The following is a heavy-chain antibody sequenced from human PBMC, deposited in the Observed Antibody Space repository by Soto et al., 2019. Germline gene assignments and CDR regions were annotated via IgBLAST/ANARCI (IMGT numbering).Heavy chain of an antibody. CDR3: ARGLGYCSSSSSCYILPY. J-gene: IGHJ4*02. V-gene: IGHV5-51*01. CDR1: GYSFTNYW. D-gene: IGHD2-2*01. Sequence: PGESLKISCKGSGYSFTNYWIGWVRQLPGKGLEWIGMIWPADSDTRYSPSFRGQVTISADKSISTSYLQWSSLKASDTAMYYCARGLGYCSSSSSCYILPYWGQGTLVTVSS. CDR2: IWPADSDT.